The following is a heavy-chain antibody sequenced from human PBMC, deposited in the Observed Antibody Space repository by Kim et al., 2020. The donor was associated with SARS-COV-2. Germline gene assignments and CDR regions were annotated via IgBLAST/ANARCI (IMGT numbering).Heavy chain of an antibody. J-gene: IGHJ4*02. V-gene: IGHV3-13*04. D-gene: IGHD2-15*01. CDR2: IGTAGDT. CDR1: GFTFSSYD. Sequence: GGSLRLSCAASGFTFSSYDMHWVRQATGKGLEWVSAIGTAGDTYYPGSVKGRFTISRENAKNSLYLQMNSLRAGDTAVYYCARGRYCSGGSCWKEYYFDYWGQGTLVTVSS. CDR3: ARGRYCSGGSCWKEYYFDY.